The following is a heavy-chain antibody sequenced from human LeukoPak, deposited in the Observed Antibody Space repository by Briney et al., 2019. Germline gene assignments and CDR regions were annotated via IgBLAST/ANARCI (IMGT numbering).Heavy chain of an antibody. CDR3: AKDLRGYSYGADDY. Sequence: GGSLRLSCAASGFTFISYAMSWVRQAPGKGLEWVSTISGSGGSTYYADSVKGRFTISRDNSKNTLYVQMNSLRAEDTAVYYCAKDLRGYSYGADDYWGQGTLVTVSS. D-gene: IGHD5-18*01. CDR2: ISGSGGST. V-gene: IGHV3-23*01. CDR1: GFTFISYA. J-gene: IGHJ4*02.